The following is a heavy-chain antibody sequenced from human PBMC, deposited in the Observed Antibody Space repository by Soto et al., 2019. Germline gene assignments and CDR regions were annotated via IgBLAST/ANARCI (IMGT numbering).Heavy chain of an antibody. J-gene: IGHJ6*02. D-gene: IGHD3-16*02. Sequence: SETLSLTCTVSGGSISSSSYYWGWIRQPPGKGLEWIGRIYYKGSTYYNTSLKSRVTISVDKSKNQFSLKLSSFTAADTAVYYCARQPRVIYDYVWGSYRYYADYYGMDVWGQGTTVTVSS. CDR1: GGSISSSSYY. V-gene: IGHV4-39*01. CDR3: ARQPRVIYDYVWGSYRYYADYYGMDV. CDR2: IYYKGST.